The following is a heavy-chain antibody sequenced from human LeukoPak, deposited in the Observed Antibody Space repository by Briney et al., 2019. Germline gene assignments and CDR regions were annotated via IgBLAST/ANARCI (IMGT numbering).Heavy chain of an antibody. V-gene: IGHV7-4-1*02. Sequence: ASVKVSCKASGYTFTRYAINWLRQAPGQGLEWMGWVNMYTANPAYAQGFTEWFVFSLDTSVTTAYLQISNLKTEDTAVYYCTRHDDYDDFDYWGQGTLVTVSS. J-gene: IGHJ4*02. CDR1: GYTFTRYA. CDR2: VNMYTANP. D-gene: IGHD3-16*01. CDR3: TRHDDYDDFDY.